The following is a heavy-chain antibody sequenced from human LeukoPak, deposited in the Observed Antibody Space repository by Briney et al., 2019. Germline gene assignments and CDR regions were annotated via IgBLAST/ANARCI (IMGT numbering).Heavy chain of an antibody. J-gene: IGHJ5*02. D-gene: IGHD3-9*01. CDR1: GFTFSSYG. V-gene: IGHV3-30*02. CDR3: AKDAGYYDILTGYFGNWFDP. Sequence: GGSLRLSCAASGFTFSSYGMHWVRQAPGKGLEWVAFIRYDGSNKYYADSVKGRFTISRDNSKNTLYLQMNSLRAEDTAVYYCAKDAGYYDILTGYFGNWFDPWGQGTLVTVSS. CDR2: IRYDGSNK.